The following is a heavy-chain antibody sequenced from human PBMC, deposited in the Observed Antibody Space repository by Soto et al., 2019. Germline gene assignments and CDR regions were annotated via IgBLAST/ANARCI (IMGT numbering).Heavy chain of an antibody. J-gene: IGHJ5*02. CDR3: ARPMYFYGSGSYPWFDP. V-gene: IGHV4-39*01. D-gene: IGHD3-10*01. CDR1: GGSISGSLYY. CDR2: IYFSGST. Sequence: SETLSLTCTVSGGSISGSLYYWGWIRQPPGKGLEWIGSIYFSGSTYYNPSLKSRVTIAVDTSKNQFSPKLTSMTAADTAVYYCARPMYFYGSGSYPWFDPWGQGTLVTV.